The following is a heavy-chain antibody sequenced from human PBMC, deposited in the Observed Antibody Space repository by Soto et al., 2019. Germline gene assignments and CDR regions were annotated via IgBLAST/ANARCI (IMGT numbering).Heavy chain of an antibody. CDR2: MNPDSGNT. V-gene: IGHV1-8*01. CDR3: ARAHRSSSYYLDY. D-gene: IGHD6-6*01. J-gene: IGHJ4*02. CDR1: GYTFTSYD. Sequence: ASVKVSCKASGYTFTSYDINWVRQATGQGLEWMGWMNPDSGNTGYAQKFQGRVTMTRNTSISTAYMELSSLRSEDTAVYYCARAHRSSSYYLDYWGQGTLVPVSS.